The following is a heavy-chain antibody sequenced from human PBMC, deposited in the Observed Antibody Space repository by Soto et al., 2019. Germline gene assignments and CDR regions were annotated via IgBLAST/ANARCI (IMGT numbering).Heavy chain of an antibody. V-gene: IGHV3-23*01. CDR1: GFTFNIYA. D-gene: IGHD3-22*01. J-gene: IGHJ4*02. CDR2: ISRYGDFT. Sequence: EVQLLESGGDLIQPGGSLRLSCAASGFTFNIYAMAWVRQAPGKGLEWVSAISRYGDFTYYADSVEGRFTISRDNSKNTLYLRLTSLCAGDTALYYCAKDRYFDHDSRRYLFDNWGQGTMVSVSS. CDR3: AKDRYFDHDSRRYLFDN.